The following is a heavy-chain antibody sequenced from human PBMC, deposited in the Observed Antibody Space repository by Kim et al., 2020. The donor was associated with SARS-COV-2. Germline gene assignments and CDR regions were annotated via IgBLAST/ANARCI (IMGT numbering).Heavy chain of an antibody. J-gene: IGHJ4*02. CDR2: ITYDGSKK. Sequence: GGSLRLSCAASGFTFSTYGMHWVRQAPGKGLEWVAIITYDGSKKYYADSVKGRFTISRDNSKNTLYLQMNSLRIEDTAVYYCAKSFSGSYFGYDYWGQGALV. V-gene: IGHV3-30*18. D-gene: IGHD1-26*01. CDR3: AKSFSGSYFGYDY. CDR1: GFTFSTYG.